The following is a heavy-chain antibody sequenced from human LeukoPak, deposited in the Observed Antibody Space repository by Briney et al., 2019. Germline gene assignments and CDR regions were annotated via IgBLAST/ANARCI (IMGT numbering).Heavy chain of an antibody. J-gene: IGHJ4*02. V-gene: IGHV3-30*04. Sequence: GRSLRLSCAASGFTFSSYAMHWVRQAPGKGLEWVAVISYDGSNKYYADSVKGRFTISRDNAKKSLYLQMNSLRVEDTGVYYCASWGEGALDNWGQGTLVTVSS. D-gene: IGHD1-26*01. CDR1: GFTFSSYA. CDR3: ASWGEGALDN. CDR2: ISYDGSNK.